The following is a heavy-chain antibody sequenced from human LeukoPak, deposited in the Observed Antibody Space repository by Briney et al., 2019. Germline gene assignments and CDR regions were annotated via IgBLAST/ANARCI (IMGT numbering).Heavy chain of an antibody. J-gene: IGHJ4*02. V-gene: IGHV1-69*06. CDR2: IIPIFGTA. CDR1: GGTFSSYA. D-gene: IGHD6-19*01. Sequence: SVKVSCKASGGTFSSYAISWVRQAPGQGLEWMGGIIPIFGTANYAQKFQGRVTITADKSTSTAYMELSSLRSEDTAVYYCARDRQPYSSGWDDFDYWGQGTLVTVSS. CDR3: ARDRQPYSSGWDDFDY.